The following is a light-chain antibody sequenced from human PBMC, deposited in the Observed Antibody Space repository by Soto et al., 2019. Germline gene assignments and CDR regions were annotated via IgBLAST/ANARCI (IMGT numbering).Light chain of an antibody. CDR2: DVS. J-gene: IGLJ2*01. Sequence: QSALTQPASVSGSPGQSITISCTGTSSDVGGYNYVSWYQQHPDKAPKLMIYDVSNRPSGVSNRFSGSKSGNTASLTISGLQAEDEADYYCSSYTSSSTLVVFGGGTKDTVL. CDR3: SSYTSSSTLVV. CDR1: SSDVGGYNY. V-gene: IGLV2-14*01.